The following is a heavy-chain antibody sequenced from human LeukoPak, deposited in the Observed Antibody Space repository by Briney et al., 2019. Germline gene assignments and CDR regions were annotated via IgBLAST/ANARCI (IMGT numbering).Heavy chain of an antibody. J-gene: IGHJ3*02. CDR1: GGTFSSYT. Sequence: GASVKVSCKASGGTFSSYTISWVRQAPGQGLEWMGGMIPILGIANYAQKFQGRVTITADKSTSTAYMELSSLRSEDTAVYYCARATKSYGDYAYLDAFDIWGQGTMVTVSS. V-gene: IGHV1-69*10. CDR3: ARATKSYGDYAYLDAFDI. CDR2: MIPILGIA. D-gene: IGHD4-17*01.